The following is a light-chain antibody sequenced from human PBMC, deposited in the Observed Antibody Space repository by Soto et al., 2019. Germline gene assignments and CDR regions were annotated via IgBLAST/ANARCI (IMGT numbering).Light chain of an antibody. CDR2: DVT. V-gene: IGLV2-14*01. CDR1: SSDVGGYNY. Sequence: QSVLTQPASVSGSPGQSITISCTGTSSDVGGYNYVSWYQQHPGKAPKLMIYDVTHRPSGVSNRFSGSKSGNTASLTISGLQAEDEADYYCSSFTSINTVIFGGGTKLTVL. J-gene: IGLJ2*01. CDR3: SSFTSINTVI.